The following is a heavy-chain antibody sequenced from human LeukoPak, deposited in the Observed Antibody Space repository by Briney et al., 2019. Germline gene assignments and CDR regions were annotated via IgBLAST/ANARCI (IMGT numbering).Heavy chain of an antibody. V-gene: IGHV3-7*03. J-gene: IGHJ5*02. D-gene: IGHD3-10*01. Sequence: GGSLRLSCAASGFTFRTYWMTWVRQAPGKGLEWVANINQDGSEKNYVDSVKGRFTISRDNAKNSLFLQLNSLRAEDTAVYYCARSGIRGVVVTSWGQGTLVAVSS. CDR2: INQDGSEK. CDR1: GFTFRTYW. CDR3: ARSGIRGVVVTS.